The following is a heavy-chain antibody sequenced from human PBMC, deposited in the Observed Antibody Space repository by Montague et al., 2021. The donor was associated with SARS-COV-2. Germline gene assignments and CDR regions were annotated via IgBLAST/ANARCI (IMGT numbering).Heavy chain of an antibody. CDR1: GGSFSGNY. CDR2: INQSGDI. V-gene: IGHV4-34*01. D-gene: IGHD3-10*01. J-gene: IGHJ6*03. CDR3: ARLRDGVVPSPILGVGPYYSYYYMDV. Sequence: SETLSLTCAVSGGSFSGNYWSWVRQPPGEGLQWIGEINQSGDINYNPSLKSRVTISVDTSRNQFSLKLTSVAAADTAVYYCARLRDGVVPSPILGVGPYYSYYYMDVWGRGTTVTVSS.